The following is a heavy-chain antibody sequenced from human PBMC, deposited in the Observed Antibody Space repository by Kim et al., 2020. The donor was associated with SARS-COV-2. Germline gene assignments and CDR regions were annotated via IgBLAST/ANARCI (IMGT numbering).Heavy chain of an antibody. CDR3: ARDLNVSYRMREPGFLNDYYYGMDV. Sequence: SVKVSCKASGGTFSSYAISWVRQAPGQGLEWMGGIIPIFGTANYAQKFQGRVTITADESTSTAYMELSSLRSEDTAVYYCARDLNVSYRMREPGFLNDYYYGMDVWGQGTTVTVSS. D-gene: IGHD2-8*01. CDR1: GGTFSSYA. J-gene: IGHJ6*02. CDR2: IIPIFGTA. V-gene: IGHV1-69*13.